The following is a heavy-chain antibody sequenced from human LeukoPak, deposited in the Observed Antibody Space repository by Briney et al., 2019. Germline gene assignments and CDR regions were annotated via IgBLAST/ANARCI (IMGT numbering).Heavy chain of an antibody. J-gene: IGHJ3*02. D-gene: IGHD3-10*01. CDR3: ARVIRYYYVSGSYAFDI. CDR2: TNHSGST. CDR1: GGSFSGYY. V-gene: IGHV4-34*01. Sequence: NPSETLSLTCAVYGGSFSGYYWSWIRQPPGKGLEWIGETNHSGSTNYNPSLKSRVTISVDTSKNQFSLKLSSVTAADTAVYYCARVIRYYYVSGSYAFDIGGQGKMVTVSS.